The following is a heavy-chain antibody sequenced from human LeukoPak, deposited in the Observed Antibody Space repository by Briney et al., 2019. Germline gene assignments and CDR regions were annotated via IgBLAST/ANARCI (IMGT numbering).Heavy chain of an antibody. V-gene: IGHV1-69*02. CDR3: ARAGPYYYDSSGYYGNFDY. CDR2: IIPILGIA. J-gene: IGHJ4*02. D-gene: IGHD3-22*01. CDR1: GGTFSSYT. Sequence: SVKVSCKAFGGTFSSYTISWVRQAPGQGLEWMGRIIPILGIANYAQKFQGRVTITADKSTSTAYMELSSLRSEDTAVYYCARAGPYYYDSSGYYGNFDYWGQGTLVTVSS.